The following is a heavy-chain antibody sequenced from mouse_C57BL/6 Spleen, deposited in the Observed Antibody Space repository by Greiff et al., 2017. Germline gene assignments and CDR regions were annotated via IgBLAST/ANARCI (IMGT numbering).Heavy chain of an antibody. CDR2: INPNYGTT. J-gene: IGHJ4*01. CDR1: GYSFTDYN. Sequence: VQLQQSGPELVKPGASVKISCKASGYSFTDYNMNWVKQSNGKSLEWIGVINPNYGTTSYNQKFKGKATLTVDQSSSTAYMQLNSLTSEDSAVXYCARSKTTADYYAMDYWGQGTSVTVSS. V-gene: IGHV1-39*01. D-gene: IGHD1-2*01. CDR3: ARSKTTADYYAMDY.